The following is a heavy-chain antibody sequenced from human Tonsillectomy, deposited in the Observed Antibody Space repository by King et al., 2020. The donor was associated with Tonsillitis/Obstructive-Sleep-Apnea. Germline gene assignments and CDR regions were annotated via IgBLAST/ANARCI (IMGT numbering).Heavy chain of an antibody. D-gene: IGHD3-10*01. Sequence: VQLVESGGGLVQPGGSLRLSCAASGFTFSSHEMNWVRQAPGKGLEWVSHISGSGNSIHYADSVKGRFTISRDNAKNSLYLQMNSLRAEETAVYYCARGVVVRGVPNDWFDPWGQGTLVTVSS. V-gene: IGHV3-48*03. CDR2: ISGSGNSI. CDR3: ARGVVVRGVPNDWFDP. J-gene: IGHJ5*02. CDR1: GFTFSSHE.